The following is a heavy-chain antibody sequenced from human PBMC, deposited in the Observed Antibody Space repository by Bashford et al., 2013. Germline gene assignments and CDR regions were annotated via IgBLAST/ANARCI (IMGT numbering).Heavy chain of an antibody. CDR3: ARQLRLQFDWFDP. D-gene: IGHD3-16*01. CDR1: GFSISSAYC. J-gene: IGHJ5*02. V-gene: IGHV4-38-2*01. CDR2: IYHNGDT. Sequence: SETLSLTCAVSGFSISSAYCWGWIRQPPGKGLEWIANIYHNGDTYYNPSLKSRVTISLDTSKNHFSLQLLSVTAADTAVYYCARQLRLQFDWFDPWGQGTLVTVSS.